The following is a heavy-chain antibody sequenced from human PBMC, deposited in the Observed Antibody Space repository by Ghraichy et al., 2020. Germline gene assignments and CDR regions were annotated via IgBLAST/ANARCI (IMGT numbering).Heavy chain of an antibody. CDR1: GFTFTTFS. CDR2: IKQDGSEK. CDR3: ARRRDYASY. D-gene: IGHD4-17*01. Sequence: GGSLRLSCAASGFTFTTFSMSWVRQAPGKGLEWVANIKQDGSEKNYVDSVKGRFTISRDNAKNSLYLQMNSLRAEDTAVYYCARRRDYASYWGKGTLSTVAS. V-gene: IGHV3-7*01. J-gene: IGHJ4*02.